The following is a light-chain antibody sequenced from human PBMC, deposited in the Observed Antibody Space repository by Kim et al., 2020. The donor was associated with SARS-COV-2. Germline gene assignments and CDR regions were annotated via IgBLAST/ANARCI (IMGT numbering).Light chain of an antibody. CDR1: QSLLHRIGNNY. CDR2: SGS. V-gene: IGKV2-28*01. Sequence: DFVMTQSPLSLSVTPGEPASISCRSSQSLLHRIGNNYLDWHLQKPGQPPQLLIYSGSNRASGVPVRFSGSGSGTDFTLKISRVEAENVGVYYCMHAIETPYTFGQGTKLEI. J-gene: IGKJ2*01. CDR3: MHAIETPYT.